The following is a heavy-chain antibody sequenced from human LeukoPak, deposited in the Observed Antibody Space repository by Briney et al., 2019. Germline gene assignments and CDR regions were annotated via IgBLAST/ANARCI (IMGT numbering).Heavy chain of an antibody. Sequence: GGSLRLSCAASGFTFDDYGMSWVRQAPGKGLEWVSGINWNGGSTGYADSVKGRFTISRDNAKNSLYLQMNSLRAEDTAVYFCVRDSTISGWYELGYWGPGTLVTVSS. V-gene: IGHV3-20*04. CDR1: GFTFDDYG. CDR2: INWNGGST. CDR3: VRDSTISGWYELGY. D-gene: IGHD6-19*01. J-gene: IGHJ4*02.